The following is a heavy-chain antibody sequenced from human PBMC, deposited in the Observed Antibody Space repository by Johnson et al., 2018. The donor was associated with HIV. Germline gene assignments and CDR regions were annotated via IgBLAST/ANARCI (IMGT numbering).Heavy chain of an antibody. D-gene: IGHD4-11*01. CDR3: ARDPRYSNYGPWNDAFDI. CDR1: GFTFDDYA. V-gene: IGHV3-9*01. CDR2: ISWNSGSI. J-gene: IGHJ3*02. Sequence: VQLVESGGGLVQPGRSLRLSCAASGFTFDDYAMHWVRQAPGKGLEWVSGISWNSGSIGYADSVKGRFTISRHNAKNSLYLQMNSLRAEDTALYYCARDPRYSNYGPWNDAFDIWGQGTMVTVSS.